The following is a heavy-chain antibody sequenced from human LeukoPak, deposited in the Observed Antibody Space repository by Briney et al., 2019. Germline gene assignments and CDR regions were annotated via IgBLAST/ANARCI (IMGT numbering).Heavy chain of an antibody. CDR2: INPNSGGT. Sequence: ASVKVSCKASGYTFTGYYMHWVRQAPGQGLEWMGWINPNSGGTNYAQKFQGRVTMTRDTSISTAYMELSRLRSDDTAVYYCARRLLGATINFDYWGQGTLVTVSS. CDR1: GYTFTGYY. J-gene: IGHJ4*02. CDR3: ARRLLGATINFDY. V-gene: IGHV1-2*02. D-gene: IGHD1-26*01.